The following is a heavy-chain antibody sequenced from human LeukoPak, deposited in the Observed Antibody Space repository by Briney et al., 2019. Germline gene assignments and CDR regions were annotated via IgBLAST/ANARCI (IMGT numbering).Heavy chain of an antibody. V-gene: IGHV3-7*01. CDR3: ARDYYGSGSWEGNFDY. CDR1: GFTFADYS. J-gene: IGHJ4*02. Sequence: PGGSLRLSCIASGFTFADYSMTWFRQAPGKGLEWVANIKQDGSEKYYVDSVKGRFTISRDNAKNSLYLQMNSLRAEDTAVYYCARDYYGSGSWEGNFDYWGQGTLVTVSS. CDR2: IKQDGSEK. D-gene: IGHD3-10*01.